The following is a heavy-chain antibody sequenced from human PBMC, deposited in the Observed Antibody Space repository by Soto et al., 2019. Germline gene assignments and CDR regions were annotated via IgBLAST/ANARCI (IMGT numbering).Heavy chain of an antibody. J-gene: IGHJ4*02. CDR1: GFIFSNYA. Sequence: EVQLLESGGGLVQPGGSLRLSCVASGFIFSNYAMSWVRRAPGKGLEWVSALSGSGARTFSADSVKGRFTISRDNSKNTLYLQMNSLGVEDAAIYYCAKDLKSGEINYGDLDYWGQGTLVTVSS. CDR2: LSGSGART. CDR3: AKDLKSGEINYGDLDY. D-gene: IGHD4-17*01. V-gene: IGHV3-23*01.